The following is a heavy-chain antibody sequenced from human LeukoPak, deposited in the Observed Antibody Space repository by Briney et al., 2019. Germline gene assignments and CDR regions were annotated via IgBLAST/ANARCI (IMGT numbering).Heavy chain of an antibody. CDR3: ARGRAFSYGDYRSDY. D-gene: IGHD4-17*01. CDR1: GYTFTSYD. CDR2: MNSNSGNT. J-gene: IGHJ4*02. V-gene: IGHV1-8*01. Sequence: ASVKVSCKASGYTFTSYDINWVRQATGQGLEWMGWMNSNSGNTGYAQKFQGRVTMTRNTSISTAYMELSSLRSEDTAVYYCARGRAFSYGDYRSDYWGQGTLVTVSS.